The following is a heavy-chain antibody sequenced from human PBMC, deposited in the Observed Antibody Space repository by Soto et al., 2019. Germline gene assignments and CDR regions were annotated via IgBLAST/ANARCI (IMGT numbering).Heavy chain of an antibody. J-gene: IGHJ4*02. D-gene: IGHD6-19*01. Sequence: GGSLRLSCAASGFTVSSNYMSWVRQAPGKGLEWVSVIYSGGSTYYADSVKGRFTISRDNSKNTLYLQMNSLRAEDTAVYYCARAVSQWLVFDYWGQGTLVTVSS. CDR1: GFTVSSNY. CDR2: IYSGGST. CDR3: ARAVSQWLVFDY. V-gene: IGHV3-66*01.